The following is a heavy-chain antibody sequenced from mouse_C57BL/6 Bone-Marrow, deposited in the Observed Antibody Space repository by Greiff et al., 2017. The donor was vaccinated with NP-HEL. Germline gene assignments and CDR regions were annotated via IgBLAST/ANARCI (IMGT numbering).Heavy chain of an antibody. V-gene: IGHV5-6*01. CDR3: ARHPDFYAMDY. CDR1: GFTFSSYG. Sequence: EVKLMESGGDLVKPGGSLKLSCAASGFTFSSYGMSWVRQTPDKRLEWVATISSGGSYPYYPDSVKGRFTISRDHAKNTLYLQMSSLKSEDTAMYYCARHPDFYAMDYWGQGTSVTVSS. J-gene: IGHJ4*01. CDR2: ISSGGSYP.